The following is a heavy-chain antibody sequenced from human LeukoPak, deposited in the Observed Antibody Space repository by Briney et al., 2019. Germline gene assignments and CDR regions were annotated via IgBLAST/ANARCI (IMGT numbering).Heavy chain of an antibody. CDR3: ARDRYFSGWYGGPDY. D-gene: IGHD6-19*01. CDR2: ISYDGSNK. J-gene: IGHJ4*02. CDR1: GFTFSSYP. V-gene: IGHV3-30-3*01. Sequence: PGGSLRLSCAASGFTFSSYPLHWVRQAPGKGLEWVAVISYDGSNKYYADSVKGRFTISRDNSKNSLYPQMNSLRPEDTAVYYCARDRYFSGWYGGPDYWGQGTLVTVSS.